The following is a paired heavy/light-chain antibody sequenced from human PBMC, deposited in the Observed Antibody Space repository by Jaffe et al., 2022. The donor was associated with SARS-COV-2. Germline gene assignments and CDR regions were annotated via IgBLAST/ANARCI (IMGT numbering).Heavy chain of an antibody. CDR3: ARSPRPYYYDSSGYHFAY. CDR2: IYWDDDK. J-gene: IGHJ4*02. Sequence: QITLKESGPTLVKPTQTLTLTCTFSGFSLSTSGVGVNWIRQPPGKALEWLAVIYWDDDKRYSSSLKNRLTITKDISKNQVVLTMTNMDPVDTATYYCARSPRPYYYDSSGYHFAYWGQGTLVTVSS. V-gene: IGHV2-5*02. D-gene: IGHD3-22*01. CDR1: GFSLSTSGVG.
Light chain of an antibody. CDR3: SSYTDISTVV. CDR1: ISDVGGYNY. Sequence: QSALTQPASVSGSPGQSITISCTGTISDVGGYNYVSWYQQHPGKAPKLMISEVSNRPSGVPDRFSGSKSGNTASLTISGLQAEDEANYYCSSYTDISTVVFGGGTELTVL. CDR2: EVS. J-gene: IGLJ2*01. V-gene: IGLV2-14*01.